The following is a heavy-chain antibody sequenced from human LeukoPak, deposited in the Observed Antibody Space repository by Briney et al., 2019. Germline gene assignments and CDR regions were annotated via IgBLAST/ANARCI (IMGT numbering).Heavy chain of an antibody. CDR3: ARTYYDFWSGYGPFDY. CDR2: IYTSGST. J-gene: IGHJ4*02. CDR1: GDSISGKY. D-gene: IGHD3-3*01. Sequence: SETLSLTCTVSGDSISGKYWSWIRQPAGKGLEWIGRIYTSGSTNYNPSLKSRVTMSVDTSKNQFSLKLSSVTAADTAVYYCARTYYDFWSGYGPFDYWGQGTLVTVSS. V-gene: IGHV4-4*07.